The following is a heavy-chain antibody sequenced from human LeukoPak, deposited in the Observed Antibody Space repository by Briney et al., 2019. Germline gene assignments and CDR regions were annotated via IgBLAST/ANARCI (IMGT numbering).Heavy chain of an antibody. D-gene: IGHD2-8*01. J-gene: IGHJ1*01. V-gene: IGHV3-66*01. CDR1: GFNVSRNH. Sequence: GGSLRLSCAASGFNVSRNHMSCVRQAPGKGLEWVSVLDSGSKTSYAESVKGRFTISRDKSKNTLYLQMNSLRSDDTAVYYCSRDRHCAHACPPGNFQHWGQGTLVLVSS. CDR3: SRDRHCAHACPPGNFQH. CDR2: LDSGSKT.